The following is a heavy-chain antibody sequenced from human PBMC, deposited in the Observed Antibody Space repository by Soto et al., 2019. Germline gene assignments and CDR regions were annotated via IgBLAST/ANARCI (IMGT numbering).Heavy chain of an antibody. CDR3: ARHVTIFGVVITVYYGMDV. CDR1: GYSFTNYW. D-gene: IGHD3-3*01. CDR2: IDPTDSYT. J-gene: IGHJ6*02. V-gene: IGHV5-10-1*01. Sequence: LGESLKISCKGSGYSFTNYWISWVRQMPGKGLEWMGRIDPTDSYTNYSPSFQGHVTISADKSISTAYLQWSSLKASDTAMYYCARHVTIFGVVITVYYGMDVWGQGTTVTVS.